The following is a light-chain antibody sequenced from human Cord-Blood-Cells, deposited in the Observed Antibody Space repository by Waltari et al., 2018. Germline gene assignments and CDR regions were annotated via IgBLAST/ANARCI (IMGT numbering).Light chain of an antibody. J-gene: IGKJ1*01. Sequence: DIVMTQSPDSLAVSLGERATINCQSSPSVLYSSNNKNYLAWYQQNPGQPPKLLIYWASTRESGVPDRFSGSGSGTDFTLTISSLQAEDVAVYYCQQYYSTPQTFGQGTKVEIK. CDR1: PSVLYSSNNKNY. V-gene: IGKV4-1*01. CDR2: WAS. CDR3: QQYYSTPQT.